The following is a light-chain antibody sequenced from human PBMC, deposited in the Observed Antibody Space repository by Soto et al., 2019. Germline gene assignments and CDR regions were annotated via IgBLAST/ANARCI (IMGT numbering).Light chain of an antibody. Sequence: EIVLTQSPGTLSLSPGERATLSCRASQSVSSSYLARYQQKPGQSPRLLIYGASSRATGIPDSFSGSGSGTDFTLTISRLEPEDCAVYYCQQYGSSPPWTFGQWTKVEIK. CDR2: GAS. CDR1: QSVSSSY. V-gene: IGKV3-20*01. J-gene: IGKJ1*01. CDR3: QQYGSSPPWT.